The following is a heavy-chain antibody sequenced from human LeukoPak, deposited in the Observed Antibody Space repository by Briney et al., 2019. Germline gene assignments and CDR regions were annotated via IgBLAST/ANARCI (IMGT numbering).Heavy chain of an antibody. D-gene: IGHD3-10*01. CDR3: ARDRLVRGGGPMDV. CDR2: IKQDGSEK. V-gene: IGHV3-7*01. CDR1: GFTFSSYW. Sequence: GGSLRLSCAASGFTFSSYWMSWVRQAPGKGLEWVANIKQDGSEKYYVDSVKGRFTISRDNAKNSLYLQMNSLRAEDTAVYYCARDRLVRGGGPMDVWGQGTTVTVSS. J-gene: IGHJ6*02.